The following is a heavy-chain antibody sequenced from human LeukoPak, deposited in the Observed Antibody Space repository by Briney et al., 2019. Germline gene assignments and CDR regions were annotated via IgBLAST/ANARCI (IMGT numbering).Heavy chain of an antibody. CDR3: VRIKPVASFDF. V-gene: IGHV3-7*05. J-gene: IGHJ4*02. Sequence: PSGGSLRLSCAASGFTFSNYWMSWVRQAPGKGLEWVANINQDGSEKYSLDPVKGRFTISRDNAKFSLYLQMNSLRAEDTAVYYCVRIKPVASFDFWGQGTLVTVSS. CDR2: INQDGSEK. CDR1: GFTFSNYW. D-gene: IGHD6-19*01.